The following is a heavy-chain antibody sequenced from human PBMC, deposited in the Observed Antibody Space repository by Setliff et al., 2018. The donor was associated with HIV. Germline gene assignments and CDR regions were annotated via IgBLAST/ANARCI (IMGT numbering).Heavy chain of an antibody. CDR2: IHTSGST. D-gene: IGHD1-26*01. CDR3: ARDRGWELLNWFDP. V-gene: IGHV4-61*09. J-gene: IGHJ5*02. Sequence: SETLSLTCSVSSDSISSGSYYWSWIRLPAGKGLEWIGQIHTSGSTNYNPSLKSRLTISIDTSKNQFSLKLNSVTATDTAVYYCARDRGWELLNWFDPWGQGTLVTVSS. CDR1: SDSISSGSYY.